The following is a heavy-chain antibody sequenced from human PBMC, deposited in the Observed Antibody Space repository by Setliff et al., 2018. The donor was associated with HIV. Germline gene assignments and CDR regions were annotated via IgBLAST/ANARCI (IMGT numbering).Heavy chain of an antibody. Sequence: ASVKVSCKTSGYDFRRYGIAWVRQVPGQGLEWMGWINPNNGGTNYAQKFQGRVTMTRDTSISTAYMELSRLRSDDTAVYYCARDFLAEYYYDSSASDYWGQGTLVTVSS. CDR2: INPNNGGT. CDR3: ARDFLAEYYYDSSASDY. V-gene: IGHV1-2*02. D-gene: IGHD3-22*01. CDR1: GYDFRRYG. J-gene: IGHJ4*02.